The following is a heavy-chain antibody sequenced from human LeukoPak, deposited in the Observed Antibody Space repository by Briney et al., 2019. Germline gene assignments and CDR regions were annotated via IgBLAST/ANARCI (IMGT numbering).Heavy chain of an antibody. CDR3: ARGVPPCFDP. V-gene: IGHV3-74*03. D-gene: IGHD3-10*01. CDR1: GFTVGSYA. CDR2: INEDGSTT. Sequence: GGSLRLSCAVSGFTVGSYAMSWVRHSPGKGLVWVSRINEDGSTTTYADSVKGRFTISRDNAKNTLHLQMNSLRAEDTAVYYCARGVPPCFDPWGQGTLVTVSS. J-gene: IGHJ5*02.